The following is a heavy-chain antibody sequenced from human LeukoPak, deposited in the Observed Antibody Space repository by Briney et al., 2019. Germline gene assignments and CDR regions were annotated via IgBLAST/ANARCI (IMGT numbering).Heavy chain of an antibody. CDR2: IYYSGST. Sequence: SETLSLTCTVSGGSISSYYWSWIRQPPGKGLEWIGYIYYSGSTNYNPSLKSRVTISVDTSKNQFSLKLSSVTAADTAVYYCARVGGSGAFDYWGQGTLVTVSS. CDR1: GGSISSYY. J-gene: IGHJ4*02. D-gene: IGHD6-19*01. CDR3: ARVGGSGAFDY. V-gene: IGHV4-59*01.